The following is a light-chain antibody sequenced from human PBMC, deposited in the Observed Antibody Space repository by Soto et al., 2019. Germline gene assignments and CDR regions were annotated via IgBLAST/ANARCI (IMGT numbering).Light chain of an antibody. V-gene: IGKV3-11*01. CDR3: QQSSNWLT. Sequence: EIVLTQSPATLSLSPGERATLSCRASQSVSSYLAWYQQKPGQAPRLLIYDASNRATGIPARCSGSGSGTDCPLTISRLEPEDFAVYYCQQSSNWLTFGGGTKVEIK. CDR2: DAS. J-gene: IGKJ4*01. CDR1: QSVSSY.